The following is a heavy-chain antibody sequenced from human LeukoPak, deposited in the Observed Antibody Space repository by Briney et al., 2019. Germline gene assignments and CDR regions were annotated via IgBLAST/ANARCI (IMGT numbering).Heavy chain of an antibody. Sequence: GGSLRLSCAASGFTFSSYSMNWVRQAPGKGLEWVSSISSSSSYIYYADSVKGRFTISRDNAKNSLYLQMNSLRAEDTAVYYCACQAYDSSGYYYYWGQGTLVTVSS. CDR3: ACQAYDSSGYYYY. D-gene: IGHD3-22*01. CDR2: ISSSSSYI. V-gene: IGHV3-21*01. CDR1: GFTFSSYS. J-gene: IGHJ4*02.